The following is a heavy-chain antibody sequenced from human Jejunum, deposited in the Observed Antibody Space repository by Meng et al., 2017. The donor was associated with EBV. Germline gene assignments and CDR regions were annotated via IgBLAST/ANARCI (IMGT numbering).Heavy chain of an antibody. J-gene: IGHJ4*02. Sequence: EMQLAGSGGGVVPPGGSLRLSCVASGFTLEDYCMNWVRQVPGKGLEWVATINWDGRRTGYADSVKGRFTISRDNAKNSLYLQMNSLRAEDTALYHCARDKRGAGYCHDYWGQGTLVTVSS. CDR1: GFTLEDYC. CDR2: INWDGRRT. V-gene: IGHV3-20*01. D-gene: IGHD2-2*03. CDR3: ARDKRGAGYCHDY.